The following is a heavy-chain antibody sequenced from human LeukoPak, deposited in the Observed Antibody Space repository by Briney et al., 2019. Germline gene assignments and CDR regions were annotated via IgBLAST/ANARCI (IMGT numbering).Heavy chain of an antibody. D-gene: IGHD2-15*01. Sequence: GGSLRLSCAASGFTFSTYALTWARQAPGKGLEWVSVISGSGGSTYYADSVKGRFTLSRDNSKNTIYLQMNSLRAEDTAVYYCAKSIGGVVVVAADYWGQGTLVTVSS. V-gene: IGHV3-23*01. CDR3: AKSIGGVVVVAADY. CDR1: GFTFSTYA. CDR2: ISGSGGST. J-gene: IGHJ4*02.